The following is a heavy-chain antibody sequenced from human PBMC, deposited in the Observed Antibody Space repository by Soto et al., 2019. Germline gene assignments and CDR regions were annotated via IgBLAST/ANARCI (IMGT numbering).Heavy chain of an antibody. CDR1: GYTFTEHG. CDR2: ISAFTDYT. D-gene: IGHD3-16*02. CDR3: AMDRPRLTQQIVDVY. J-gene: IGHJ4*02. V-gene: IGHV1-18*04. Sequence: QIQLVQSGGEVKKPGASVKVSCKASGYTFTEHGISWVRQAPGQGLEWVGWISAFTDYTDYAQKFRGRVTLTTDKSTSTAYMELRSLTSDDTAVYYCAMDRPRLTQQIVDVYWGQGTLVTVSS.